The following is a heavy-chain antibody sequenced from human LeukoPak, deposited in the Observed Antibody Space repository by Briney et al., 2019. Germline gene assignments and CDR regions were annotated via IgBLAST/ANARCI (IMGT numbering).Heavy chain of an antibody. CDR2: INHTGSA. D-gene: IGHD2-21*02. Sequence: PSETLSLTCAVYGGSLNYPVWTSIRQPPGKSLEWIAEINHTGSASYKPSLRSRVTISMDTSQRQFSLTVTSVTAADTGVYFGVRAASRIPPQCSIVVPVTYFDSWGQGTLVTVSS. J-gene: IGHJ4*02. CDR1: GGSLNYPV. CDR3: VRAASRIPPQCSIVVPVTYFDS. V-gene: IGHV4-34*01.